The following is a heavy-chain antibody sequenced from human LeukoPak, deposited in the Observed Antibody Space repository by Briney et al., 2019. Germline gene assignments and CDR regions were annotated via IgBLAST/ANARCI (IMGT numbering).Heavy chain of an antibody. CDR1: RFTLRAAR. D-gene: IGHD3-16*01. Sequence: GGSLRLSCAASRFTLRAARMKSVSHAPGEGLEWVCVISSSVEGGTTDYAARVQGTLTISRDESNSIVCLPMSSLRAEDTGVSYCVYYNADNAWDYWGEGSLASDCS. CDR3: VYYNADNAWDY. J-gene: IGHJ4*02. V-gene: IGHV3-15*01. CDR2: ISSSVEGGTT.